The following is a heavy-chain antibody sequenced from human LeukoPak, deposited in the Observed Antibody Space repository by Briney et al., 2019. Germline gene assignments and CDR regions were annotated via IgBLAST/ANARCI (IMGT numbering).Heavy chain of an antibody. CDR1: GYTFTSYG. CDR3: ASGATYCSSTSCSLRDYFDY. J-gene: IGHJ4*02. V-gene: IGHV1-18*01. D-gene: IGHD2-2*01. Sequence: ASVKVSCKASGYTFTSYGISWVRQAPGQGLEWMGWISAYNGNTNYAQKLQGRVTMTTDTSTSTAYMELRSLRSDDTAVYYCASGATYCSSTSCSLRDYFDYWGQGTLVTVSS. CDR2: ISAYNGNT.